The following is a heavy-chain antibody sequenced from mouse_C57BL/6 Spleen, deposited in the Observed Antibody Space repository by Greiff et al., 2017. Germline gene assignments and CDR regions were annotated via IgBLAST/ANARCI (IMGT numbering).Heavy chain of an antibody. CDR3: ARGEGYSTWDFCV. Sequence: QVQLQQPGAELVMPGASVKLSCKASGYTFTSYWMHWVKQRPGQGLEWIGEIDPSDSYTNYNQKFKGKSTLTVDKSSSTAYMQLSSLTSEYSAVYDCARGEGYSTWDFCVWGTGTTVTVSS. CDR1: GYTFTSYW. V-gene: IGHV1-69*01. J-gene: IGHJ1*03. D-gene: IGHD2-3*01. CDR2: IDPSDSYT.